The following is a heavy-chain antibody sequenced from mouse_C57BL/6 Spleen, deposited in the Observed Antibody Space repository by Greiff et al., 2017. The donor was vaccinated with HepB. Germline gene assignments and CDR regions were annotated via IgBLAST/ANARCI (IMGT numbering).Heavy chain of an antibody. CDR1: GFTFSSYG. CDR2: ISSGGSYT. J-gene: IGHJ2*01. V-gene: IGHV5-6*01. CDR3: AREGAYYSNYYAFDY. Sequence: EVKVVESGGDLVKPGGSLKLSCAASGFTFSSYGMSWVRQTPDKRLEWVATISSGGSYTYYPDSVKGRFTISRDNAKNTLYLQMSSLKSEDTAMYYCAREGAYYSNYYAFDYWGQGTTLTVSS. D-gene: IGHD2-5*01.